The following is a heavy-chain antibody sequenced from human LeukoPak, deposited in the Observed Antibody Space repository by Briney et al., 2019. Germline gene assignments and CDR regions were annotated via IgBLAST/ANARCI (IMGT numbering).Heavy chain of an antibody. CDR1: GFTFSDYY. V-gene: IGHV3-11*01. J-gene: IGHJ5*02. CDR3: ARDRVESVAGNNWFDP. D-gene: IGHD6-19*01. Sequence: GGSLRLSCAASGFTFSDYYMSWIRQAPGKGLEWVSYISSSGSTIYYADSVKGRFTISRDNAKNSLYLQMNSLRAEDTAVYYCARDRVESVAGNNWFDPWGQGTLVTVSS. CDR2: ISSSGSTI.